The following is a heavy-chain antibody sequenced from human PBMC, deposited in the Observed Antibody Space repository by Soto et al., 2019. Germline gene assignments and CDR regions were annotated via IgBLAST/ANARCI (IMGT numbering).Heavy chain of an antibody. CDR3: ATKRRNGYSSSWYAH. Sequence: GESLKISCKGSGYSFTSYWIGWVRQMPGKGLEWMGIIYPGDSDTKYSPSFEGQVTISVDKSISTAYLQWSSLKASDTAMYYCATKRRNGYSSSWYAHWGQGTLVTVSS. CDR1: GYSFTSYW. D-gene: IGHD6-13*01. V-gene: IGHV5-51*01. J-gene: IGHJ4*02. CDR2: IYPGDSDT.